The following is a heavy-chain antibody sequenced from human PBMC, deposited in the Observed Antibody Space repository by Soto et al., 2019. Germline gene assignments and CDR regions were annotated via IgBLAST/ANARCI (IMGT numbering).Heavy chain of an antibody. D-gene: IGHD4-17*01. V-gene: IGHV5-51*01. Sequence: GESLKISCKGSGYSFTSYWIGWVRQMPGKGLEWMGIIYPGDSDTRYSPSFQGQVTISADKSISTAYLQWSSLKASDTAMYYCASGRFTVNTPSDAFDIWGQGTMVTVSS. CDR2: IYPGDSDT. CDR1: GYSFTSYW. J-gene: IGHJ3*02. CDR3: ASGRFTVNTPSDAFDI.